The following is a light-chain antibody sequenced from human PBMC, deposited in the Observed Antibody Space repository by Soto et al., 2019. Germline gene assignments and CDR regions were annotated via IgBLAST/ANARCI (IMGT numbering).Light chain of an antibody. V-gene: IGLV2-23*02. Sequence: QSALTQPASVSGSPGQSITISCTGTSSDVGSYNLVSWYQQHPGKAPKLMIYEVSKRPSGVSNRFSGSKSGNTASLTISGLQAEDEADYYCCSYAGRLVVFGGGTQLTV. CDR3: CSYAGRLVV. CDR2: EVS. J-gene: IGLJ2*01. CDR1: SSDVGSYNL.